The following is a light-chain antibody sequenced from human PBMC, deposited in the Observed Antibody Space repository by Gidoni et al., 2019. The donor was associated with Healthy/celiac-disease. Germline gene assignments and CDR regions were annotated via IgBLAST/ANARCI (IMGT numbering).Light chain of an antibody. CDR2: RNN. CDR1: SSNIGSNY. CDR3: AAWDDSLSGAV. Sequence: QSVLTQQPSASGTPGQRVTISCSGSSSNIGSNYVYWYQQLPGTAPKLLIYRNNQRPSGVPDRFSGSKSGTSASLAISGLRSEDEADYYCAAWDDSLSGAVFGGGTQLT. J-gene: IGLJ7*01. V-gene: IGLV1-47*01.